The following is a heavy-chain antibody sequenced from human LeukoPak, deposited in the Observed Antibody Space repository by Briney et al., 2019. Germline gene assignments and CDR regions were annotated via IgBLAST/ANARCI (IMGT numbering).Heavy chain of an antibody. V-gene: IGHV4-31*03. CDR1: GGSISSGGYY. D-gene: IGHD3-9*01. J-gene: IGHJ3*02. CDR2: IYYSGST. Sequence: MTSETLSLTCTVSGGSISSGGYYWSWIRQHPGKGLEWIGYIYYSGSTYYNPSLKSRVTISVDTSKNQFSLKLSSVTAADTAVYYCARSPFYPYDILTGPHFDIWGQGTMVTVSS. CDR3: ARSPFYPYDILTGPHFDI.